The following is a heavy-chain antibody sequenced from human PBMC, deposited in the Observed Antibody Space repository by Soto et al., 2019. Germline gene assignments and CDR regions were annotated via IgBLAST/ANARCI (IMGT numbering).Heavy chain of an antibody. CDR3: AQEMEVAGRGSFDY. V-gene: IGHV2-5*02. D-gene: IGHD6-19*01. CDR1: GFSLSTRGVG. J-gene: IGHJ4*02. CDR2: IYWDDAE. Sequence: QITLKESGPTLVKPTQTLTLTCTFSGFSLSTRGVGVGWIRQPPGKALEWLAVIYWDDAERDNPSLKKRLTINKDTPRNQVVLAMTNMGPVDTATYYCAQEMEVAGRGSFDYWGQGILVTVSS.